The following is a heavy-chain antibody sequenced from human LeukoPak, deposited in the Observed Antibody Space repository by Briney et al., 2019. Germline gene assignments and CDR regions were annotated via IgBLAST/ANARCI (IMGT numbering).Heavy chain of an antibody. CDR3: ARPPLYSGSYSGAFDI. D-gene: IGHD1-26*01. CDR2: ISSSGSTI. CDR1: GFTFSDYY. V-gene: IGHV3-11*04. Sequence: PGGSLRLSCAASGFTFSDYYMSRIRQAPGKGLEWVSYISSSGSTIHYADSVKGRFTISRDNAKNSLYLQMNSLRAEDAAVYYCARPPLYSGSYSGAFDIWGQGTMVTVSS. J-gene: IGHJ3*02.